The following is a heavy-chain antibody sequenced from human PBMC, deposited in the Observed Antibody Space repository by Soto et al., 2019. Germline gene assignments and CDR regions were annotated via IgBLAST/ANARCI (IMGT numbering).Heavy chain of an antibody. CDR3: AKDARSGRYYYYYMDV. V-gene: IGHV3-9*01. Sequence: PGGSLRLSCAASGFTFDDYAMHWVRQAPGKGLEWVSGISWNSGSIGYADSVKGRFTISRDNAKNSLYLQMNSLRAEGTALYYCAKDARSGRYYYYYMDVWGKGTTVTVSS. J-gene: IGHJ6*03. D-gene: IGHD3-10*01. CDR2: ISWNSGSI. CDR1: GFTFDDYA.